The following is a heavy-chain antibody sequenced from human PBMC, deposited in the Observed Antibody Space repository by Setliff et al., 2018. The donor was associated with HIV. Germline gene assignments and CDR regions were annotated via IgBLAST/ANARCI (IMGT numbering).Heavy chain of an antibody. Sequence: SETLSLTCAVYGGSFSNYYWSWIRQTPGEGPEWIGEINHSEITKYNPSLESLVTISLDTSKNQFSLKLTSVTAADTSVYYCARKGVDLYFGVDAFDMWGQGTMVTVSS. V-gene: IGHV4-34*01. CDR3: ARKGVDLYFGVDAFDM. J-gene: IGHJ3*02. CDR2: INHSEIT. CDR1: GGSFSNYY. D-gene: IGHD3-10*01.